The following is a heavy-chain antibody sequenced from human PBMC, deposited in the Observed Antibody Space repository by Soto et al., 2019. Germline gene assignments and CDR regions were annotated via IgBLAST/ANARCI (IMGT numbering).Heavy chain of an antibody. CDR1: GDTFSSNS. Sequence: QGHLVQSGTEVKKPGSSVKVSCKASGDTFSSNSINWVRQAPGQGLEWMGRIIPMLGIINYAQKFQGRVTISADKSTTTLYMELSSLTSEDTAVYYCARGISEYCSGSTCYSYYFDHWGPGTLVTVSS. V-gene: IGHV1-69*02. J-gene: IGHJ4*02. D-gene: IGHD2-15*01. CDR2: IIPMLGII. CDR3: ARGISEYCSGSTCYSYYFDH.